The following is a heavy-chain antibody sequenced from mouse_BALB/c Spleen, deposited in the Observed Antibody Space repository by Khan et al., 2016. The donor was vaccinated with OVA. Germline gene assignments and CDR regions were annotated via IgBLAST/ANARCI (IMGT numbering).Heavy chain of an antibody. Sequence: DLVKPGASVKLSCRASGYTFTSYWINWIKQRPGQGLEWIGRIAPGSGSTSYNEKFKAKAILTVDTSSSTAYIQFSSLSSEDSAVWFSAISNYYGSGLYAMDYWGQGTSVTVSS. D-gene: IGHD1-1*01. J-gene: IGHJ4*01. V-gene: IGHV1S41*01. CDR2: IAPGSGST. CDR1: GYTFTSYW. CDR3: AISNYYGSGLYAMDY.